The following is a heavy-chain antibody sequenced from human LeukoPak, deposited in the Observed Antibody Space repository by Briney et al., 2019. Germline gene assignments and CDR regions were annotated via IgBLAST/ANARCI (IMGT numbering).Heavy chain of an antibody. V-gene: IGHV4-59*08. D-gene: IGHD3-10*01. Sequence: SETLSLTCTVSGGSISSYYWSWIRQPPGKGLEWIGYIYYSGSTNYNPSLKSRVTISVDTSKNQFSLKLSSETAADTAVYYCARHRDLWFGELSPFNNWFDPWGQGTLVTVSS. CDR1: GGSISSYY. J-gene: IGHJ5*02. CDR3: ARHRDLWFGELSPFNNWFDP. CDR2: IYYSGST.